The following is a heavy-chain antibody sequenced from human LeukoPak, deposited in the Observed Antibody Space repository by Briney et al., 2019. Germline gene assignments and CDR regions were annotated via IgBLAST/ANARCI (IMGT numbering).Heavy chain of an antibody. Sequence: GGSLRLSCAASGFTFSSYAMSCVRPAPGKGLEWVSAISGSGGSTYYADSVKGRFTISRDNSKNTLYLQMHSLRAEDTAVYYCAKRVYYDSSGYNRGSRYFQHWGQGTLVTVSS. V-gene: IGHV3-23*01. J-gene: IGHJ1*01. CDR2: ISGSGGST. CDR3: AKRVYYDSSGYNRGSRYFQH. CDR1: GFTFSSYA. D-gene: IGHD3-22*01.